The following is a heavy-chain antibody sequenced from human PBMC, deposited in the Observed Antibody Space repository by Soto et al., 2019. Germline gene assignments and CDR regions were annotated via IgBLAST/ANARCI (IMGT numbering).Heavy chain of an antibody. CDR1: GYTFTSYD. Sequence: ASVKISCKASGYTFTSYDINWVRQATGQGLEWMGWMNPNSGNTGYAQKFQGRVTMTRNTSISTAYMELSSLRSEDTAVYYCARVPSYDILTGESGYYYGKDGWGQGTTVTVSS. CDR2: MNPNSGNT. V-gene: IGHV1-8*01. D-gene: IGHD3-9*01. J-gene: IGHJ6*02. CDR3: ARVPSYDILTGESGYYYGKDG.